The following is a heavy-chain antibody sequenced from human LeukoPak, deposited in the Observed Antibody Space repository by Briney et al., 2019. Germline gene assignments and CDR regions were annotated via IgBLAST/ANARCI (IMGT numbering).Heavy chain of an antibody. J-gene: IGHJ4*02. CDR3: TRFFASYYYDSSGDLFDY. D-gene: IGHD3-22*01. Sequence: GGSLRLSCTASGFTFSDYAMSWVREAPGKGLEWVSFIRSKAYGGTTEYAASVKGRFTISRDDSKSIAYLQMNSLKTEDTAVYYCTRFFASYYYDSSGDLFDYWGQGTLVTVSS. CDR2: IRSKAYGGTT. CDR1: GFTFSDYA. V-gene: IGHV3-49*04.